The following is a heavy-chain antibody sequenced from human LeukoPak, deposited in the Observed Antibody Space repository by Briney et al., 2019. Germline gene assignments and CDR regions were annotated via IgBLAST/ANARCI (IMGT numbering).Heavy chain of an antibody. J-gene: IGHJ4*02. D-gene: IGHD6-13*01. CDR2: IYYSGST. CDR3: ARVRSVAAAGDY. Sequence: PSETLSLTCTVSGGSISGYYWSWIRQPPGKGLEWIGYIYYSGSTNYNPSLKSRVTISVDTSKNQFSLKLSSVTAADTAVYYCARVRSVAAAGDYWGQGTLVTVSS. CDR1: GGSISGYY. V-gene: IGHV4-59*12.